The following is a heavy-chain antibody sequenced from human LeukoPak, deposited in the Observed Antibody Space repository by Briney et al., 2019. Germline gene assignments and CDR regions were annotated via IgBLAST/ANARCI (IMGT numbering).Heavy chain of an antibody. CDR3: ARLLHGSGETTAAPRDYYYYYGMDV. V-gene: IGHV5-51*01. Sequence: GESLEISCKGSGYSFASYWIGWVRQMPGKSLDWMGIIYPGDSDTRYSPSFQGQVTISADKSISTAYLQWSSLKASDTAMYYCARLLHGSGETTAAPRDYYYYYGMDVWGQGTTVTVSS. CDR1: GYSFASYW. D-gene: IGHD3-10*01. J-gene: IGHJ6*02. CDR2: IYPGDSDT.